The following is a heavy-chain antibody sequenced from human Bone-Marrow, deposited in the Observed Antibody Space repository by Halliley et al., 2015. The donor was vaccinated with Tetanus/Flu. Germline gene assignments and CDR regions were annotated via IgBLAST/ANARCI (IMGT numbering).Heavy chain of an antibody. D-gene: IGHD3-16*01. CDR3: AKDIPSMGAGSLGGAFDI. Sequence: WGSGASTYYADSVKGRFTISRDNSKNTLYLQMNNLRAEDAAVYYCAKDIPSMGAGSLGGAFDIWGQGTVVTFSS. CDR2: WGSGAST. V-gene: IGHV3-23*01. J-gene: IGHJ3*02.